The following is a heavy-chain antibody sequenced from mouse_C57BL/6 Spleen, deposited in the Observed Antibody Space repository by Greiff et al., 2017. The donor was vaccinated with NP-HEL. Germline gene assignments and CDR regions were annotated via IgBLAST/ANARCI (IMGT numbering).Heavy chain of an antibody. Sequence: QVQLQQPGAELVMPGASVKLSCKASGYTFTSYWMHWVKQRPGQGLEWIGEIDPSDSYTNYNQKFKGKSTLTVDKSSSTAYMQLSSLTSEDSAVYYCARDYSGGSSYYFDYWGQGTTLTVSS. D-gene: IGHD1-1*01. CDR3: ARDYSGGSSYYFDY. V-gene: IGHV1-69*01. J-gene: IGHJ2*01. CDR1: GYTFTSYW. CDR2: IDPSDSYT.